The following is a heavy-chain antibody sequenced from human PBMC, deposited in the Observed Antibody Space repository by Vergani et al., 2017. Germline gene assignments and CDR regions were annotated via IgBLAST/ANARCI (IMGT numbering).Heavy chain of an antibody. CDR1: GGSLSSGSYY. J-gene: IGHJ3*02. CDR2: IYNSGST. CDR3: ARDRVGGAFDI. V-gene: IGHV4-61*01. D-gene: IGHD3-16*01. Sequence: QVQLQESGPGLLKPSQTLSLTCTVSGGSLSSGSYYWSWVRQRPGKGLEWIGYIYNSGSTNYNPSLKSRVTISVDTSKNQFSLKLSSVTAADTAVYYCARDRVGGAFDIWGQGTMVTVSS.